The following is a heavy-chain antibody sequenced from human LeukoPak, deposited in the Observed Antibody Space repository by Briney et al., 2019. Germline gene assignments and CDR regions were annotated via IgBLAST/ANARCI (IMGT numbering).Heavy chain of an antibody. D-gene: IGHD1-26*01. CDR3: ATSQYSGSYFDY. Sequence: GGSLRLSCAASGFIFSGYWMHWVRQAPGKGLVWVSRINSDGSSTSYADSVKGRFTISRDNAKNTLYLQMNSLRAEDTAVYYCATSQYSGSYFDYWGQGHLVTVSS. CDR1: GFIFSGYW. CDR2: INSDGSST. J-gene: IGHJ4*02. V-gene: IGHV3-74*01.